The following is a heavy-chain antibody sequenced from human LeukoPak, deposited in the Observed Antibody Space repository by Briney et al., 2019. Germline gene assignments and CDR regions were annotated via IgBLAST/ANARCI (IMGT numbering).Heavy chain of an antibody. V-gene: IGHV3-33*01. Sequence: GGSLRLSCAASGFTFSSYGMHWVRQAPGKGLEWVAVIWYDGSNKYYADSVKGRFTISRDNSKNTLYLRMNSLRAEDTAVYYCAREKSVLLWSLFDPWGQGTLVTVSS. CDR2: IWYDGSNK. J-gene: IGHJ5*02. D-gene: IGHD3-10*01. CDR3: AREKSVLLWSLFDP. CDR1: GFTFSSYG.